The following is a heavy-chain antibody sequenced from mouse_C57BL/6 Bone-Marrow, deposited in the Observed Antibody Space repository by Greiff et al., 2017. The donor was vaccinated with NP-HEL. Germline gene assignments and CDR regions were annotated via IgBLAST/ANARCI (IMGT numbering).Heavy chain of an antibody. CDR2: ISNGGGST. Sequence: EVQLVESGGGLVQPGGSLKLSCAASGFTFSDYYMYWVRQTPEKRLEWVAYISNGGGSTYYPDTVKGRVTISRDNAKNTLYLQMSRLKSEDTAMYYCARHDYSNYVAWFAYWGQGTLVTVSA. CDR3: ARHDYSNYVAWFAY. CDR1: GFTFSDYY. D-gene: IGHD2-5*01. V-gene: IGHV5-12*01. J-gene: IGHJ3*01.